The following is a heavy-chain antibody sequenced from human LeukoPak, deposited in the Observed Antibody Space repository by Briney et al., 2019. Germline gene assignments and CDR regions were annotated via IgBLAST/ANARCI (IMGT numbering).Heavy chain of an antibody. J-gene: IGHJ4*02. D-gene: IGHD7-27*01. Sequence: GGSLRLSCAASGFTFSSYSMNWVRQAPGQGLEWVANINEDGSETYYVDSVMGRFTISRDNVRNSLYLQMDSLRVEDTATYYCARDFSGEFDYWGQGTQVTVST. V-gene: IGHV3-7*01. CDR1: GFTFSSYS. CDR2: INEDGSET. CDR3: ARDFSGEFDY.